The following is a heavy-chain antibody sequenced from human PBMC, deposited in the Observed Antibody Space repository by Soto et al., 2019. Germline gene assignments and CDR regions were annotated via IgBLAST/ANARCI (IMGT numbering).Heavy chain of an antibody. CDR2: IYHTGPT. Sequence: QLQESGPGLVKPSGTLSLTCAVSSVSISSSYWWSWVRQPPGKGLEWIGEIYHTGPTNYNPSLKIRVTISVDKSKNLFSRNMYSLTAAATAVYFCACTPSDKFGGIESCGQGTLVTVSS. CDR1: SVSISSSYW. J-gene: IGHJ4*02. V-gene: IGHV4-4*02. CDR3: ACTPSDKFGGIES. D-gene: IGHD3-16*01.